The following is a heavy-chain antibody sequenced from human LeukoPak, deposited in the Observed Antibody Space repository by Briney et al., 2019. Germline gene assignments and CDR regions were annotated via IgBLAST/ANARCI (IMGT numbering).Heavy chain of an antibody. V-gene: IGHV4-59*01. Sequence: SETLSLTCTVSGASISSYYWSWIRQPPGEGLEWIGYVYYSGSTNYNPSLKSRVTISADTSKNQFSLKLSSVTAADTAVYYCAREYYGSGSYVIDYWGQGTLVTVSS. CDR2: VYYSGST. D-gene: IGHD3-10*01. J-gene: IGHJ4*02. CDR3: AREYYGSGSYVIDY. CDR1: GASISSYY.